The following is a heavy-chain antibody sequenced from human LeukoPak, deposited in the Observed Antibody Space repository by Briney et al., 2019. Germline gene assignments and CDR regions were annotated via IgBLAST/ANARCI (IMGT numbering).Heavy chain of an antibody. CDR1: GFTFSSYG. CDR3: AREQYWTTVTQGGFDY. J-gene: IGHJ4*02. CDR2: IWYDGSNK. D-gene: IGHD4-17*01. Sequence: QPGRSLRLSCAASGFTFSSYGMHWVRQAPGKGLEWVAVIWYDGSNKYYADSVKGRFTISKDNSKNTLYLQMNSLRAEDTAVYYCAREQYWTTVTQGGFDYWGQGTLVTVSS. V-gene: IGHV3-33*01.